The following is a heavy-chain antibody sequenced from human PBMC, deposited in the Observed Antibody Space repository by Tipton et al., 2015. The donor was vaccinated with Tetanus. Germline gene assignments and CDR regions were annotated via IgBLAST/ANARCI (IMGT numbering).Heavy chain of an antibody. D-gene: IGHD2/OR15-2a*01. CDR1: GYNFTIYW. CDR2: IYPGDSDT. CDR3: VRHKGTIVLPGTRAFDF. J-gene: IGHJ3*01. Sequence: VQLVQSGAEVKKPGESLKISCKGSGYNFTIYWIGWVRQMPGKGLEWMGIIYPGDSDTRYSPSFEGQVTISADKSISTAYLQWSSLKAPDTAIYYCVRHKGTIVLPGTRAFDFWGQGTMVTVSS. V-gene: IGHV5-51*01.